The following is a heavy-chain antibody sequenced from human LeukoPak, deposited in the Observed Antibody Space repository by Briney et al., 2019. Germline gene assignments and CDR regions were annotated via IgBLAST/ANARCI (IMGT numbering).Heavy chain of an antibody. V-gene: IGHV1-8*01. D-gene: IGHD3-22*01. CDR1: GYTFTTYE. CDR2: MNPNSGNT. CDR3: ARGKNRYYYDSSGYYND. J-gene: IGHJ4*02. Sequence: ASVKVSCKASGYTFTTYEINWVRQATGQGLEWMGWMNPNSGNTGYAQNFQGRVTMTRNTSISTAYMELTSLRSEDTAVYYCARGKNRYYYDSSGYYNDWGQGTLVTVSS.